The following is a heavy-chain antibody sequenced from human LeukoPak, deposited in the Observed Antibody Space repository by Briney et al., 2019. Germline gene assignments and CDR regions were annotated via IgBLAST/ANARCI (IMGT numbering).Heavy chain of an antibody. CDR1: GYTFTSYG. D-gene: IGHD2-15*01. CDR3: ARDRLKYCSGGSCYDAFDI. Sequence: ASVKVSCKASGYTFTSYGISWVRQAPGQGLEWMGWISAYNGNTNYAQKLQGRVTMTTDTSTSTAYMELSSLRSEDTAVYYCARDRLKYCSGGSCYDAFDIWGQGTMVTVSS. J-gene: IGHJ3*02. V-gene: IGHV1-18*01. CDR2: ISAYNGNT.